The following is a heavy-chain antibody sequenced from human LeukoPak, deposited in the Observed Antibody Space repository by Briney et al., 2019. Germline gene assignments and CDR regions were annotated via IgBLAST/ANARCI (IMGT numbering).Heavy chain of an antibody. CDR1: GGSFSGYY. D-gene: IGHD3-3*01. V-gene: IGHV4-34*01. Sequence: KSSETLSLTCAVYGGSFSGYYRSWIRQPPGKGLEWIGEINHSGSTNYNPSLKSRVTISVDTSKNQFSLKLSSVTAADTAVYYCARRLVRFLEWPLNFDYWGQGTLVTVSS. CDR3: ARRLVRFLEWPLNFDY. J-gene: IGHJ4*02. CDR2: INHSGST.